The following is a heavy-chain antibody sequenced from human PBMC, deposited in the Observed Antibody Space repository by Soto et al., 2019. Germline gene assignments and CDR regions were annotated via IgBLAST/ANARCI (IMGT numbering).Heavy chain of an antibody. D-gene: IGHD5-12*01. CDR3: AGVRRDGYNDSFDI. V-gene: IGHV1-2*02. CDR2: INPNSGGT. Sequence: ASVKVSCKASGYTFTGYYMHWVRQAPGQGLEWMGWINPNSGGTNYAQKFQGRVTMTRDTSISTAYMELSRLRSDDTAVYYCAGVRRDGYNDSFDIWGQGTMVTVSS. CDR1: GYTFTGYY. J-gene: IGHJ3*02.